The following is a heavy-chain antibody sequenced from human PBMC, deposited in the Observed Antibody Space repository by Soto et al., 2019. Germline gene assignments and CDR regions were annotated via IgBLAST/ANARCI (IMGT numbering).Heavy chain of an antibody. CDR3: AREPPRTVRGSSWYPRFDP. D-gene: IGHD6-13*01. CDR2: IIPIFGTA. CDR1: GGTFSSYA. V-gene: IGHV1-69*13. Sequence: SVKVSCKASGGTFSSYAISWVRQAPGQGLEWMGGIIPIFGTANYAQKFQGRVTITADESTSPAYMELSSLRSEDTAVYYCAREPPRTVRGSSWYPRFDPWGQGTLVTVSS. J-gene: IGHJ5*02.